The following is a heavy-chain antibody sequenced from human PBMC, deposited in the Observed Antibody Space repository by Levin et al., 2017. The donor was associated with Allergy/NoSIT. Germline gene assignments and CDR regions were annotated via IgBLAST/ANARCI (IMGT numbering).Heavy chain of an antibody. D-gene: IGHD2-2*01. V-gene: IGHV3-9*01. CDR1: RFIFDDYA. J-gene: IGHJ4*02. CDR2: ISWNSDTT. CDR3: ARDRYCSSTSCYHESDFDY. Sequence: SLKISCEASRFIFDDYAMHWVRQVPGKGLEWVSGISWNSDTTAYADSVKGRFTISRDNAKNSLYLQMNSLRDEDTALYYCARDRYCSSTSCYHESDFDYWGQGTLVTVSS.